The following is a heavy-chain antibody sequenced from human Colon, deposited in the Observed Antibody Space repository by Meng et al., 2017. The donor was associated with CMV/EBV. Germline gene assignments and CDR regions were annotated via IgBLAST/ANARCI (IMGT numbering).Heavy chain of an antibody. V-gene: IGHV1-2*02. D-gene: IGHD3-16*01. Sequence: QVQLVQSGGEVRLPGASVKVSCKASGYSFTGYYIHWVRPAPGQGLEWMGWMDPTTGRTDYAQKFQGTVTMTRDTSISTAYLELSRLTSDDTAVYYCASHSSYVWGSHHWGQGTLVTVSS. CDR3: ASHSSYVWGSHH. CDR2: MDPTTGRT. J-gene: IGHJ1*01. CDR1: GYSFTGYY.